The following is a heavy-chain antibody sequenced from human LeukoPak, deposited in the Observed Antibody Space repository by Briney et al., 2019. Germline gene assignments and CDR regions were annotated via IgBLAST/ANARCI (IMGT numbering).Heavy chain of an antibody. Sequence: SETLSLTCTVSGGSISSYDWSWIRQSPGKGLEWIGYMFYSGGTNYNPSVQSRITIPKDTSKNQFSLNLSSVTAADTAVYYCARHASNSVFDYWGQGTLVTASS. CDR1: GGSISSYD. J-gene: IGHJ4*02. CDR2: MFYSGGT. V-gene: IGHV4-59*08. CDR3: ARHASNSVFDY. D-gene: IGHD4-11*01.